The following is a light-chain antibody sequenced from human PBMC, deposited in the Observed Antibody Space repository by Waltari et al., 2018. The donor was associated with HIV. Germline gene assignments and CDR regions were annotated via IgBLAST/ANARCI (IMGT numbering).Light chain of an antibody. CDR3: CSNAARATYV. J-gene: IGLJ1*01. CDR2: HVT. Sequence: QSALAQPRSVSGSPGQSVTISCTGTSSDVGGYNYVSWFQHHPGKAPKLIIYHVTKRPSGGPDRFSASKSGNTASLTISGLQAEDEAEYYCCSNAARATYVFGTGTQVTVL. V-gene: IGLV2-11*01. CDR1: SSDVGGYNY.